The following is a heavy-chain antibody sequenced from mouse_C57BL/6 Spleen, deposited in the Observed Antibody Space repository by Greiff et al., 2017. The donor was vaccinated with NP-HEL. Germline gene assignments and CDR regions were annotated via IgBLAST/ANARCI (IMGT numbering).Heavy chain of an antibody. CDR2: IDPENGDT. V-gene: IGHV14-4*01. D-gene: IGHD2-5*01. CDR1: GFNIKDDY. CDR3: TTGYSNNFAY. Sequence: VQLQQSGAELVRPGASVKLSCTASGFNIKDDYMHWVKQRPEQGLEWIGWIDPENGDTEYASKFQGKATITADTSSNTAYLQLSSLTSEDTAVYYCTTGYSNNFAYWGQGTLVTVSA. J-gene: IGHJ3*01.